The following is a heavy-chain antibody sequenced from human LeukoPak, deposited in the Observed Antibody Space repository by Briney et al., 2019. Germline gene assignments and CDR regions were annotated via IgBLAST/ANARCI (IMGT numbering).Heavy chain of an antibody. CDR2: INHSGST. D-gene: IGHD3-10*01. CDR3: ARGTAWGYYGSGSYYY. V-gene: IGHV4-34*01. CDR1: GGSFSGYY. J-gene: IGHJ4*02. Sequence: PSETLSLTCAVYGGSFSGYYWSWIRQPPGKGLEWIGEINHSGSTNYSPSLKSRVTISVDTSKNQFSLKLSSVTAADTAAYYCARGTAWGYYGSGSYYYWGQGTLVTVSS.